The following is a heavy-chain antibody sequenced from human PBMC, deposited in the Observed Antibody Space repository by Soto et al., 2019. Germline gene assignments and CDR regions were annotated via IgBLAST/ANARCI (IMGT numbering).Heavy chain of an antibody. CDR2: IYYSGST. Sequence: PSETLSLTCTVSGGSIISSSYCWGRLRQPPGKGLEWIGSIYYSGSTYYNPSLKSRVTISVDTSKNQFSLKLSSVTAADTAVYYCASRDYDILTGYYPTLSYWGQGTLVTVSS. D-gene: IGHD3-9*01. CDR1: GGSIISSSYC. V-gene: IGHV4-39*01. J-gene: IGHJ4*02. CDR3: ASRDYDILTGYYPTLSY.